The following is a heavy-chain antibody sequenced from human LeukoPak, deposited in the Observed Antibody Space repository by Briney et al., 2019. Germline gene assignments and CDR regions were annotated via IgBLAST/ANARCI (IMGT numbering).Heavy chain of an antibody. Sequence: AGSLRPSCAASGFTFSDYYMSWIRQAPGKGLEWVSYISSSSSYTNYADSVKGRFTISRDNAKNSLYLQMNSLRAEDTAVYYCARDFSSSLDFWGQGTLVTVPS. CDR3: ARDFSSSLDF. V-gene: IGHV3-11*06. J-gene: IGHJ4*02. D-gene: IGHD6-13*01. CDR1: GFTFSDYY. CDR2: ISSSSSYT.